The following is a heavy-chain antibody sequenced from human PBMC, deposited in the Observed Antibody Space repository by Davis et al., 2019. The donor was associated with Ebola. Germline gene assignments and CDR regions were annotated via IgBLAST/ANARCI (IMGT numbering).Heavy chain of an antibody. CDR2: IIPIFGTA. Sequence: AASVKVSCKASGGTFSSYAISWVRQAPGQGLEWMGGIIPIFGTANYAQKFQGRVTITTDTSASTACLDLSSLRSDDTAVFYCARATFGYNSGWYADYWGQGTLVTVSS. V-gene: IGHV1-69*05. D-gene: IGHD6-19*01. CDR3: ARATFGYNSGWYADY. J-gene: IGHJ4*02. CDR1: GGTFSSYA.